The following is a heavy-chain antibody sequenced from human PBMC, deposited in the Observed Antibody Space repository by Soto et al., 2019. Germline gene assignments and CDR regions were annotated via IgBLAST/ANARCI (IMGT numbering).Heavy chain of an antibody. CDR2: INPNSGGT. J-gene: IGHJ4*02. V-gene: IGHV1-2*04. D-gene: IGHD6-13*01. Sequence: ASVKVSCKASGYTFTGYYMHWVRQAPGQGLEWMGWINPNSGGTNYAQKFQGWVTMTRDTSISTAYMELSRLRSDDTAVYYCARRKFGAAAGYYYFDYWGQGTLVIVSS. CDR1: GYTFTGYY. CDR3: ARRKFGAAAGYYYFDY.